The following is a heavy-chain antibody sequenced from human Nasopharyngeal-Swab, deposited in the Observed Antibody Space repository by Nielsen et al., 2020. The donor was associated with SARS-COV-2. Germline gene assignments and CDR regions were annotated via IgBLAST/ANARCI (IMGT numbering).Heavy chain of an antibody. Sequence: GESLKISCAASGFTFSSYWMHWVRQAPGKGLVWVSRINSDGSSTSYADSVKGRFTISRDNAKNTLYLQMNSLRAEDTAVYYCARDLNSVYGMDVWGQGTTVTVSS. CDR1: GFTFSSYW. CDR3: ARDLNSVYGMDV. CDR2: INSDGSST. V-gene: IGHV3-74*01. J-gene: IGHJ6*02. D-gene: IGHD2/OR15-2a*01.